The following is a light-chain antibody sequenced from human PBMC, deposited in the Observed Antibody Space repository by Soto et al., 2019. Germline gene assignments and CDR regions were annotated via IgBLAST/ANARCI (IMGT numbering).Light chain of an antibody. CDR3: QQYGSSPLT. Sequence: IVLTQSPGTLSLSPGERATLSCRASQSVSSNFLVWYQQKPGQAPRLLIYGASSRATGIPDRFSGSGSGTDFTLTISRLEPEDFAVYYCQQYGSSPLTFGGGTKVEIK. CDR2: GAS. V-gene: IGKV3-20*01. CDR1: QSVSSNF. J-gene: IGKJ4*01.